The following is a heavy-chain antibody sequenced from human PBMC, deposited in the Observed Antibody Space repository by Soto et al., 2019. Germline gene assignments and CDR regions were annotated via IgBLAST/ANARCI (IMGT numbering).Heavy chain of an antibody. Sequence: QVQLVESGGGLVKPGGSLRLSCAASGFTFSDYYMTWIRQAPGKGLEWVSYITYNGDTIYYADCVKGRFTISRDNAHNSLYLEMNSLRAEDTAIYYCARLRPTNTGGTFDIWGQGTMVTVSS. D-gene: IGHD3-16*01. J-gene: IGHJ3*02. V-gene: IGHV3-11*01. CDR2: ITYNGDTI. CDR1: GFTFSDYY. CDR3: ARLRPTNTGGTFDI.